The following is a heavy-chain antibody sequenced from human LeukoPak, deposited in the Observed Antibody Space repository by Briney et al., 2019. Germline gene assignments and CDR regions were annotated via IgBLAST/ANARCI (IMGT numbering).Heavy chain of an antibody. CDR3: ARGGVAVAGALYYFDY. V-gene: IGHV3-53*04. J-gene: IGHJ4*02. D-gene: IGHD6-19*01. CDR2: IYSGGST. Sequence: GGSLRLSCAASGFTFSSYEMNWVRQAPGKGLEWVSTIYSGGSTYYADSVKGRFTISRHSSKNTVYLEMNSLRSEDTAVYYCARGGVAVAGALYYFDYWGQGTLVTVSP. CDR1: GFTFSSYE.